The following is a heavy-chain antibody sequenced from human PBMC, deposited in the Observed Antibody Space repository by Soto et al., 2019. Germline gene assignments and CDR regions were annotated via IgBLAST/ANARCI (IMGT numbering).Heavy chain of an antibody. CDR1: GFTVSSNY. Sequence: GGSLRLSCAASGFTVSSNYMSWVRQAPGKGLEWVSVIYSGGSTYYADSGKGRFTISRDNSKNTRYLQMNSLRAEDTAVDYYARAAGDSIITMVRGAEINYYYGMDVWGQGTTVTVSS. J-gene: IGHJ6*02. CDR3: ARAAGDSIITMVRGAEINYYYGMDV. CDR2: IYSGGST. D-gene: IGHD3-10*01. V-gene: IGHV3-53*01.